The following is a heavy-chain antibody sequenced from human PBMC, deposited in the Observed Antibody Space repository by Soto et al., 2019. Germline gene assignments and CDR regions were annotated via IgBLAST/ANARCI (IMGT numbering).Heavy chain of an antibody. CDR1: GYTFTNYG. Sequence: QVQLVQSGPEVKKPGASVKVSCTPSGYTFTNYGVNWVRQAPGQGLEWMGWISADSGDTKYAQKFQGRVTMTTDTSTRTAYMELRSLTFDDSAVYYCARGGRYSRSSDLTYWGQGTLVTVSS. V-gene: IGHV1-18*04. D-gene: IGHD6-6*01. J-gene: IGHJ4*02. CDR2: ISADSGDT. CDR3: ARGGRYSRSSDLTY.